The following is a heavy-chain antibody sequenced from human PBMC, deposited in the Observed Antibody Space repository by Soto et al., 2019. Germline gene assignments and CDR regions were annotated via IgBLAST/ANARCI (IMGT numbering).Heavy chain of an antibody. J-gene: IGHJ4*02. CDR3: ARVVRFFGGDAGF. Sequence: QVLLVQSGADVKKPGASVKVSCKTSGYTFTEFDINWVRQAPGQGLEWMGWMNTNTGNTGYAQKFQGRVTMTRDTAINTAYMELSRLSSEDTAVYYCARVVRFFGGDAGFWGQGTLVTVSS. CDR1: GYTFTEFD. D-gene: IGHD3-3*01. CDR2: MNTNTGNT. V-gene: IGHV1-8*01.